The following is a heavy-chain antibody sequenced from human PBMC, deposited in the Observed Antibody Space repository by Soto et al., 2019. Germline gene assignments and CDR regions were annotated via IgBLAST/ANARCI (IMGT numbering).Heavy chain of an antibody. D-gene: IGHD4-17*01. J-gene: IGHJ4*02. CDR2: VYYSGTT. V-gene: IGHV4-61*01. Sequence: KPSETLSLTCSVSGGSVSNKTYYWSWIRQPPGKRLEWIGYVYYSGTTNYNPSLKSRVTISVDLSKNQFSLRLSSVTTADTALYYCARTTAVPNTLRSRYFFDYWGQGTLVNV. CDR3: ARTTAVPNTLRSRYFFDY. CDR1: GGSVSNKTYY.